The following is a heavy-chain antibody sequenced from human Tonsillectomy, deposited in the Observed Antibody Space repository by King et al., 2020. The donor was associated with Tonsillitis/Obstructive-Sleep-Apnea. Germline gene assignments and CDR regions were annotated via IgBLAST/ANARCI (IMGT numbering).Heavy chain of an antibody. CDR3: ARTPIVLMVYAMYYFDY. D-gene: IGHD2-8*01. Sequence: VQLQQWGAGLLKPSETLSLTCAVYGGSFSGYYWSWIRQPPGKGLEWIGEINHSGSTNYNPSLKSRVTITVDTSKNQCFLKLSSVTAADTAVYYCARTPIVLMVYAMYYFDYWGQGTLVTVSS. V-gene: IGHV4-34*01. CDR1: GGSFSGYY. J-gene: IGHJ4*02. CDR2: INHSGST.